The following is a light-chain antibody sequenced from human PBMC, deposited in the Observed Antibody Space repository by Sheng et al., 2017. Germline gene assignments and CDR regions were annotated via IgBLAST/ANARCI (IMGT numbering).Light chain of an antibody. Sequence: DIQMIQSPSSLAASVGDRVTITCRASQDIDNYLVWYQQRPGKVPTVLIYAASTLQSGVPSRFSGSGSGTDFTLTISSLQPEDVATYYCQKYDSVPRTFGPGTKVQI. V-gene: IGKV1-27*01. CDR1: QDIDNY. CDR3: QKYDSVPRT. CDR2: AAS. J-gene: IGKJ3*01.